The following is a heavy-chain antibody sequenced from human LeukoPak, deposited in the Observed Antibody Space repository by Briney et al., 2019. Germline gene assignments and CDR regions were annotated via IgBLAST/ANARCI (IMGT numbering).Heavy chain of an antibody. V-gene: IGHV3-23*01. CDR3: AKRDLGH. J-gene: IGHJ4*02. CDR1: GFTFSTFA. CDR2: ISSSGGST. Sequence: QSGGSLRLSCAASGFTFSTFAMSWVRQAPGKGLEWVSTISSSGGSTYYADSVKGPFTISRDNSKDTVFLQMNSLRAEDTAIYYCAKRDLGHWGQGTLVTVST.